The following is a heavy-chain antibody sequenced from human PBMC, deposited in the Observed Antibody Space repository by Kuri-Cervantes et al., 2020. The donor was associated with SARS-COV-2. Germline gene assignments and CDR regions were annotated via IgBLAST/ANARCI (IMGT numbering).Heavy chain of an antibody. CDR2: ISAYNGNT. D-gene: IGHD3-3*01. CDR3: ARASSHYYDFWSGSYDAFDI. J-gene: IGHJ3*02. V-gene: IGHV1-18*01. Sequence: GESLKISCKASGYTFTSYGISWVRQAPGQGLEWMGWISAYNGNTNYAQKLQGRVTMTTDTSTSTAYMELSSLRSEDTAVYYCARASSHYYDFWSGSYDAFDIWGQGTMVTVSS. CDR1: GYTFTSYG.